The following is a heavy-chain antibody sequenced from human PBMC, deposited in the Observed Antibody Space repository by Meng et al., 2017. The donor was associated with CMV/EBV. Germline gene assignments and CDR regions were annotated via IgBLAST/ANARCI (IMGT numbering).Heavy chain of an antibody. D-gene: IGHD3-3*01. J-gene: IGHJ4*02. CDR3: ASDYDFWSGLDY. CDR2: INPNSVGT. Sequence: ASVKVSCKASGYTFTGYYMHWVRQAPGQGLEWMGWINPNSVGTNYAQKFQGRVTITTDESTSTDYMELSSLRSEDTAVYYCASDYDFWSGLDYWGQGTLVTVSS. CDR1: GYTFTGYY. V-gene: IGHV1-2*02.